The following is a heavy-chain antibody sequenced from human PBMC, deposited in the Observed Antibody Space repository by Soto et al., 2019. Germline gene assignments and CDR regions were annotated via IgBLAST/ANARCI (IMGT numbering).Heavy chain of an antibody. CDR1: GYTFTSYA. D-gene: IGHD3-3*01. J-gene: IGHJ3*02. Sequence: ASVKVSCKASGYTFTSYAMHWVRQAPGQRLEWMGWINAGNGNTKYSQKFQGRVTITRDTSASTAYMELSSLRSEDTAVYYCARRYYFFCSDYSHANAFYIWGQRSMVPVSS. CDR3: ARRYYFFCSDYSHANAFYI. CDR2: INAGNGNT. V-gene: IGHV1-3*01.